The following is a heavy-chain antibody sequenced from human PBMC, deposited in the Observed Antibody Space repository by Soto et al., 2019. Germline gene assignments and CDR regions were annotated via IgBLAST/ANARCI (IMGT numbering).Heavy chain of an antibody. CDR1: GYTFTSYY. Sequence: AAVKVSCKASGYTFTSYYIHWVRQAPGQGLEWMGIINPSGGSTSYAQKFQGRVTMTRDTSTSTVYMELSSLRSEDTAVYYCARVLAANDAFDIWGQGTMVTVSS. V-gene: IGHV1-46*03. CDR2: INPSGGST. J-gene: IGHJ3*02. D-gene: IGHD2-15*01. CDR3: ARVLAANDAFDI.